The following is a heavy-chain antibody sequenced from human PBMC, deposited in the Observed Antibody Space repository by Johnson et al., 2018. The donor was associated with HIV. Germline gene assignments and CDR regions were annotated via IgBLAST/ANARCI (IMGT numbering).Heavy chain of an antibody. V-gene: IGHV3-23*04. Sequence: VQLVESGGGVVQPGRSLRLSCAASGFTFDEYDMSWVRQAPGKGLEWVSAISGSGGSTYYADSVKGRFTISRDNSKNTLYLHMNSLRAEDTSVYYCARDRTGMVYAIDAFDIWGQVTMVTVSS. CDR1: GFTFDEYD. D-gene: IGHD2-8*01. J-gene: IGHJ3*02. CDR3: ARDRTGMVYAIDAFDI. CDR2: ISGSGGST.